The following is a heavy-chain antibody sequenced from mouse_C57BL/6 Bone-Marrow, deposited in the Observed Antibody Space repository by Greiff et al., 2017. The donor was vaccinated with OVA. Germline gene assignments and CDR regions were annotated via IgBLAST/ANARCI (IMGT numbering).Heavy chain of an antibody. V-gene: IGHV1-26*01. CDR1: GYTFTDYY. CDR2: INPNNGGT. J-gene: IGHJ2*01. Sequence: VQLQQSGPELVKPGASVKISCKASGYTFTDYYMNWVKQSHGKSLEWIGDINPNNGGTSYNQKFKGKATLTVDKSSSTAYMELRSLTSEDSAVYYGAREGIYYDYDGFDYWGQGTTLTVSS. CDR3: AREGIYYDYDGFDY. D-gene: IGHD2-4*01.